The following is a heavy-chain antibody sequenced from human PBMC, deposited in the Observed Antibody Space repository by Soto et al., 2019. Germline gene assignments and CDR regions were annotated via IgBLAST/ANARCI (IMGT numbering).Heavy chain of an antibody. CDR1: GFTFSSYS. D-gene: IGHD2-8*01. CDR2: ISTDGSYK. CDR3: ARCGIVNVLRNNCFDP. V-gene: IGHV3-21*01. J-gene: IGHJ5*02. Sequence: EVQVVESGGGLVKPGGSLRLSCAASGFTFSSYSMNWVRQAPGKGLEWVSSISTDGSYKYYADSVKGRFTISRDNAKTSVYLQVDSLRAEDTAGYYCARCGIVNVLRNNCFDPWGQGTLVAVSS.